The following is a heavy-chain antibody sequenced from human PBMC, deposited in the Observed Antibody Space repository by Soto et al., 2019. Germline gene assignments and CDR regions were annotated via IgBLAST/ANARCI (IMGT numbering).Heavy chain of an antibody. CDR1: GGSISSYY. V-gene: IGHV4-59*01. Sequence: RSLTCTVSGGSISSYYWSWIRQPPGKGLEWIGYIYYSGSTNYNPSLKSRVTISVDTSKNQFSLKLSSVTAADTAVYYCAREGSYFAAGTTNWFDPWGQGTLVTVSS. D-gene: IGHD6-13*01. CDR3: AREGSYFAAGTTNWFDP. CDR2: IYYSGST. J-gene: IGHJ5*02.